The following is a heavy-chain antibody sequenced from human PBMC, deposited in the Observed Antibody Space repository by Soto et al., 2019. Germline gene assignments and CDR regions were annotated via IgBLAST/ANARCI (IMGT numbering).Heavy chain of an antibody. CDR3: ARWVQRYEYYYGMDV. Sequence: QVQLVQSGAEVKKPGSSVKVSCKASGGTFSSYAISWVRQAPGQGLEWMGGIIPIFGTANYAQKFQGRVTIXXDXSXXTADMELSSLRSEDTAVYYCARWVQRYEYYYGMDVWGQGTTVTVSS. V-gene: IGHV1-69*12. J-gene: IGHJ6*02. CDR2: IIPIFGTA. D-gene: IGHD5-12*01. CDR1: GGTFSSYA.